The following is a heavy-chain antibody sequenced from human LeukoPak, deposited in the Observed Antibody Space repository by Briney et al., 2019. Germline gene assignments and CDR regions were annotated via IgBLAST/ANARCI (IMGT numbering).Heavy chain of an antibody. Sequence: SVKVTCKASGGTFSSYAISWVRQAPGQGLEWMGGIIPIFGTANYAQKFQGRVTITADESTSTAYMELSSLRSEDTAVYCCARVYCSSTSCPPLYYYNYYMDVWGKGTTVTVSS. CDR2: IIPIFGTA. V-gene: IGHV1-69*01. CDR1: GGTFSSYA. J-gene: IGHJ6*03. D-gene: IGHD2-2*01. CDR3: ARVYCSSTSCPPLYYYNYYMDV.